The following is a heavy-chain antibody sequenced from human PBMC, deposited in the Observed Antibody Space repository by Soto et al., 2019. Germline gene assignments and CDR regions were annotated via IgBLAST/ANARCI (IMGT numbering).Heavy chain of an antibody. V-gene: IGHV5-10-1*01. Sequence: GASLKISCKGSGYSFTSYWISWVRQMPGKGLEWMGRIDPSDSYTNYSPSFQGHVTISADKSISTAYLQWSSLKASDTAMYYCARLSDFWSGYRQNPYYYGMDVWGQGTTVTVSS. J-gene: IGHJ6*02. CDR1: GYSFTSYW. CDR2: IDPSDSYT. D-gene: IGHD3-3*01. CDR3: ARLSDFWSGYRQNPYYYGMDV.